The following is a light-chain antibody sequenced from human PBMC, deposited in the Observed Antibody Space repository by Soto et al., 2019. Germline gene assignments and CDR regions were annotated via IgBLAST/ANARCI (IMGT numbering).Light chain of an antibody. Sequence: DIQMTQSPSTLSASVGGRVTITCRASQSVGTWVAWYQQKPGKAPKLLIYGASNLESGLPSRFSGSGSGTEFTLTITTLQPDDFATYFCQHYRRNTWSFGPGTKVDIK. CDR1: QSVGTW. V-gene: IGKV1-5*01. CDR2: GAS. CDR3: QHYRRNTWS. J-gene: IGKJ1*01.